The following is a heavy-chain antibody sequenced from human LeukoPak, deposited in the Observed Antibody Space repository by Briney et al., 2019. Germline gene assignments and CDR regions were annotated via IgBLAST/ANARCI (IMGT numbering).Heavy chain of an antibody. J-gene: IGHJ6*04. CDR3: ARGLDWNDLHLDV. Sequence: ASVKVSCKASGYTFTSYYMHWVRQAPGQGLEWMGIINPSGGSTSYAQKFQGRVTLTADKSTGTAYMELSSLRSEDTAIYYCARGLDWNDLHLDVWGKGTTVIVSS. D-gene: IGHD1-1*01. V-gene: IGHV1-46*01. CDR2: INPSGGST. CDR1: GYTFTSYY.